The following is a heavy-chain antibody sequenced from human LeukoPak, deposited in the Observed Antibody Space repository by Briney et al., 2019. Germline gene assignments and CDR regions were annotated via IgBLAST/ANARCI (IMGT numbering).Heavy chain of an antibody. CDR3: ASLRAVSTTDRDF. V-gene: IGHV4-39*07. Sequence: SETLSLTCAVSGDSMTSRNYYWGWIHQPRGEGLEFIGMIYNTGTSYYNPSLESRVSISTDTPRSQFSLSLSAVTAADSAVYYCASLRAVSTTDRDFWGQGTLVTVSS. CDR2: IYNTGTS. CDR1: GDSMTSRNYY. D-gene: IGHD5/OR15-5a*01. J-gene: IGHJ4*02.